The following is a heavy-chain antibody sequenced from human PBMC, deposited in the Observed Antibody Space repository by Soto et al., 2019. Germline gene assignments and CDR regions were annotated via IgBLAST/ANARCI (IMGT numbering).Heavy chain of an antibody. CDR2: ISAYNGNT. J-gene: IGHJ3*02. CDR3: ARDVIQLWLRGAFDI. V-gene: IGHV1-18*01. CDR1: GYTFTSYG. D-gene: IGHD5-18*01. Sequence: QVQLVQSGAEVKKPGASVKVSCKASGYTFTSYGIIWVRQAPGQGLEWMGWISAYNGNTNYAQKLQDRVTMTTDTSTSTAYMELRSLRSDDSAVYYCARDVIQLWLRGAFDIWGQGTMVTVSS.